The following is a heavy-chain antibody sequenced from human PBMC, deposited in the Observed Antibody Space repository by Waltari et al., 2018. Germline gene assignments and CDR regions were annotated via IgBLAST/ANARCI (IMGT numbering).Heavy chain of an antibody. J-gene: IGHJ4*02. V-gene: IGHV3-33*06. CDR3: AKDAFGNTYVDH. Sequence: QAQLVESGGGVVQPGMSLRLSCTGTGLSISSYGMHWVRQAPGKGLEWVALIWFDGGQTYYADSLRGRFTISRDNSKNTLYLDMNSLKLNDTAIYYCAKDAFGNTYVDHWGQGTLVTVAS. CDR1: GLSISSYG. D-gene: IGHD3-10*01. CDR2: IWFDGGQT.